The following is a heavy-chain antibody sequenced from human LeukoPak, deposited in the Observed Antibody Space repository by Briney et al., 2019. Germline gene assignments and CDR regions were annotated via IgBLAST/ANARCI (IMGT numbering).Heavy chain of an antibody. D-gene: IGHD6-6*01. J-gene: IGHJ4*02. CDR1: GGSISSYY. CDR3: ASSSSVRGRFDY. Sequence: SETLSLTCTVSGGSISSYYWSWIRQPPGKGLEWIGYIYTSGSTNYNPSLKSRVTISVDTSKNQFSLKLSSVTAADTAVYYCASSSSVRGRFDYWGQGTLVTDSS. V-gene: IGHV4-4*09. CDR2: IYTSGST.